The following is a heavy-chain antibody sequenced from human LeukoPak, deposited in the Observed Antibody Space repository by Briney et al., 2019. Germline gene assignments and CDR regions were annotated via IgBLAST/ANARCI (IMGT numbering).Heavy chain of an antibody. CDR1: GFTFSNYA. D-gene: IGHD2-15*01. CDR3: AKRGGFCSGGNCYSYYFDY. V-gene: IGHV3-23*01. Sequence: GGSLRLSCAASGFTFSNYAMSWVRQAPGKGLEWVSGISGSGVRTYYADAVKGRFTISRDNSKNTLYLQMNSLRAEDTAVYYCAKRGGFCSGGNCYSYYFDYWGQGTLVTVSS. J-gene: IGHJ4*02. CDR2: ISGSGVRT.